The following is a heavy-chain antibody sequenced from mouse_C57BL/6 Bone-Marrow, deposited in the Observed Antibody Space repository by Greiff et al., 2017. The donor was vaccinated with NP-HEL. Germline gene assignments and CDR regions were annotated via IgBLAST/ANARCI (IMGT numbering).Heavy chain of an antibody. J-gene: IGHJ3*01. Sequence: VQLQQSVAELVRPGASVKLSCTASGFNVKNTYMHWVKQRPEQGLEWIGRIDPANGNTKYAPKFQGKATITADTSSNTAYLQLSSLTSEDTAIYYCAPPYYYATRGFAYWGQGTLVTVSA. CDR3: APPYYYATRGFAY. D-gene: IGHD1-1*01. V-gene: IGHV14-3*01. CDR2: IDPANGNT. CDR1: GFNVKNTY.